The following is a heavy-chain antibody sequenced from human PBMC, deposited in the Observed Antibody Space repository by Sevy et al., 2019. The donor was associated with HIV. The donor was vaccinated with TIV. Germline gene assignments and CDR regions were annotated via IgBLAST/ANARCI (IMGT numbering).Heavy chain of an antibody. CDR1: GFTFSSYS. CDR3: ARGYCSSTSCYKLFDY. J-gene: IGHJ4*02. V-gene: IGHV3-48*02. Sequence: GGSLRLSCAASGFTFSSYSMNWVRQAPGKGLEWVSYISSSSSTIYYADSVKGRFTISRDKAKNALYLQMNSLIDEDTAVYYCARGYCSSTSCYKLFDYWGQGALVTVSS. CDR2: ISSSSSTI. D-gene: IGHD2-2*02.